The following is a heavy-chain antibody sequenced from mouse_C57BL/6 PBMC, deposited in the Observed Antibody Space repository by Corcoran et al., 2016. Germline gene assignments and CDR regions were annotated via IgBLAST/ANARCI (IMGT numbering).Heavy chain of an antibody. V-gene: IGHV1-26*01. Sequence: EVQLQQSGPELVKPGTSVKISCKASGYTFTDYYMNWVKQSHGKSLEWIGDINPNNGGTSYNQKFKGKATLTIDKSSSTAYMELRSLTSEDSAVYYCARSRTTVVVDYWGQGTTLTVSS. CDR3: ARSRTTVVVDY. D-gene: IGHD1-1*01. CDR1: GYTFTDYY. J-gene: IGHJ2*01. CDR2: INPNNGGT.